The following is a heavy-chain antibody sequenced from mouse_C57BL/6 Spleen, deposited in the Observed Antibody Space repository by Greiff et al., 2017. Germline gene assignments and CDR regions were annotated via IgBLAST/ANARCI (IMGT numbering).Heavy chain of an antibody. Sequence: QVQLQQPGAELVRPGTSVKLSCKASGYTFTSYWMHWVKQRPGQGLEWIGVIDPSDSYTNYNQKFKGKATLTVDTSSSTAYMQLSSLTSEDSAVYYCERNFDYGSSYNYAMDYWGQGTSVTVSS. CDR3: ERNFDYGSSYNYAMDY. CDR1: GYTFTSYW. D-gene: IGHD1-1*01. CDR2: IDPSDSYT. J-gene: IGHJ4*01. V-gene: IGHV1-59*01.